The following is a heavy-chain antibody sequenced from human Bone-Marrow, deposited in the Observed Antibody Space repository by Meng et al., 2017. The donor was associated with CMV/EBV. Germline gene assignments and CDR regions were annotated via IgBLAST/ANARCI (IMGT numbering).Heavy chain of an antibody. D-gene: IGHD3-3*01. Sequence: ASVKVSCKASGYTFTGYYMHWVRQAPGQGLEWMGWINTNSGGTNYAQNFQGRVTMTRDTSISTAYMELSRLRSDDTAVYFCARAHPYDFWSGSVWGQGTTVTFSS. CDR1: GYTFTGYY. J-gene: IGHJ6*02. CDR3: ARAHPYDFWSGSV. CDR2: INTNSGGT. V-gene: IGHV1-2*02.